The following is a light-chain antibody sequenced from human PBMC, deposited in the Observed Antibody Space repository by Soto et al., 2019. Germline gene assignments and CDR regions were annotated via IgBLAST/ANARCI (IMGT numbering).Light chain of an antibody. CDR2: KVS. V-gene: IGKV2-30*01. CDR1: QSLVYSDGKTY. J-gene: IGKJ2*03. Sequence: VVLTQSPLSLPVTLGQPASSSCRSSQSLVYSDGKTYLNRVQQKPGQSPRRLIYKVSNRDSGVPDRFAGSGSGTDFTLTISRVEAEDVGVYYCMQGTHWPPFSFGQGTKLDIK. CDR3: MQGTHWPPFS.